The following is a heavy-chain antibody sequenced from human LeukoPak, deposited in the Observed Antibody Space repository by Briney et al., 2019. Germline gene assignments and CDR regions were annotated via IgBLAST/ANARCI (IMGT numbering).Heavy chain of an antibody. CDR2: IYYSGST. D-gene: IGHD2-2*01. CDR1: GGSISSGGYY. V-gene: IGHV4-31*03. CDR3: ARSSGSDCSSTSCYWWGYYYYYMDV. J-gene: IGHJ6*03. Sequence: SQTLSLTCTVSGGSISSGGYYWSWIRQHPGKGLEWIGYIYYSGSTYYNPSLKSRVTISVDTSKNQFSLKLSSVTAADTAVYYCARSSGSDCSSTSCYWWGYYYYYMDVWGKGTTVTVSS.